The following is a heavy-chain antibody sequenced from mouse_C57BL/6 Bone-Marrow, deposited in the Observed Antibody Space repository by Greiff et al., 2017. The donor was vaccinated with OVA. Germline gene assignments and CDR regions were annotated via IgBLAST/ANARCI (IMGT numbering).Heavy chain of an antibody. CDR3: ATLYYDYNYYAMDY. V-gene: IGHV2-2*01. Sequence: VQLQQSGPGLVQPSQSLSITCTVSGFSLTSYGVPWVRQSPGKGLEWLGVIWSGGSTDYNAAFISRLSISKDNSKSQVFFKMNSLQADDTAIYYCATLYYDYNYYAMDYWGQGTSVTVSS. D-gene: IGHD2-4*01. CDR1: GFSLTSYG. CDR2: IWSGGST. J-gene: IGHJ4*01.